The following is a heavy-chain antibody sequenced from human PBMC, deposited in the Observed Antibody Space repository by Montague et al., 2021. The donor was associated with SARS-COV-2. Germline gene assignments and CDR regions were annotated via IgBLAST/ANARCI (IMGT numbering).Heavy chain of an antibody. J-gene: IGHJ4*02. CDR3: ARHRGFGDCWSLDY. D-gene: IGHD3-10*01. Sequence: SETLSLTCSVSGGYINEYYWCWIWQPPGTRMEWIGYVYITGSSGYYPSPKRQVTVSVDTPKNQFSLQLTSVSAADTAAYYCARHRGFGDCWSLDYWGQGTLVTVSS. CDR1: GGYINEYY. V-gene: IGHV4-4*08. CDR2: VYITGSS.